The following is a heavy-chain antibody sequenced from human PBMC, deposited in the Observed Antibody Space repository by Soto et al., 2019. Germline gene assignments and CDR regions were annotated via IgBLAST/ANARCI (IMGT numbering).Heavy chain of an antibody. J-gene: IGHJ4*02. CDR1: GFTFNTYA. CDR2: ISGSGGST. CDR3: AKGATSSWYGGQFDC. V-gene: IGHV3-23*01. Sequence: EVQLLESGGGLVQPGGSLRLSCAASGFTFNTYAMNWVRQAPGKGLEWVSAISGSGGSTYYADSVKGRFTISRDNSKNTLYLQMNSLRAEDTAVYYCAKGATSSWYGGQFDCWGQGTQVTVSS. D-gene: IGHD6-13*01.